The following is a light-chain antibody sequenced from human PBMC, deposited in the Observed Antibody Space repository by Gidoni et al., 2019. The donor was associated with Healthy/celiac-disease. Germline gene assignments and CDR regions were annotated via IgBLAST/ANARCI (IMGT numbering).Light chain of an antibody. CDR3: SAWDSSLSAHV. Sequence: GLTQPTSVSKGLRQTATLTCTGNSNNVGNQGAAWLHQHPGHPPKLLSYRNNNRPSGISERLSASRSGNTASLTITGLQPEDEADYYCSAWDSSLSAHVFGTGTKVTVL. CDR1: SNNVGNQG. J-gene: IGLJ1*01. CDR2: RNN. V-gene: IGLV10-54*01.